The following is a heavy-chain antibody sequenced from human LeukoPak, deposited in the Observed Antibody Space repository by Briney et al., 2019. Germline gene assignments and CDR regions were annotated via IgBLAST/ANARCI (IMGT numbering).Heavy chain of an antibody. V-gene: IGHV3-74*03. Sequence: PGGSLRLSCAASGFTFSTYWMHWVRQAPGKGLVWVSRIKSDGSTTAYADSVKGRFTISRDNAKNTLYLQMNSLRAEDTAVYYCARETLWFGELLKDVWGQGTLVTVSS. CDR3: ARETLWFGELLKDV. D-gene: IGHD3-10*01. CDR1: GFTFSTYW. J-gene: IGHJ4*02. CDR2: IKSDGSTT.